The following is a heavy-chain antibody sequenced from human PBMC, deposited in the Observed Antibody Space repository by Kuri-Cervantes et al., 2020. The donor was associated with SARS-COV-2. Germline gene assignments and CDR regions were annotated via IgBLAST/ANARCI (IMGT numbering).Heavy chain of an antibody. D-gene: IGHD3-3*01. V-gene: IGHV3-7*01. J-gene: IGHJ3*02. Sequence: GGSLRLSCVASGFTFSDYYFTWIRQAPGKGLEWVANIKQDGSEKYYVDSVKGRFTISRDNAKNSLYLQMNSLRAEDTAVYYCASFFQEEYAFDIWGQGTMVTVSS. CDR1: GFTFSDYY. CDR3: ASFFQEEYAFDI. CDR2: IKQDGSEK.